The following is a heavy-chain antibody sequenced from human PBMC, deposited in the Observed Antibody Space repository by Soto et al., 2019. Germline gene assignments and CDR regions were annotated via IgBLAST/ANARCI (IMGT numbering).Heavy chain of an antibody. CDR3: ARRIAARIYNWFDP. V-gene: IGHV4-59*08. CDR2: IYYSGST. Sequence: SETLSLTCTVSGGSISSYYWSWIRQPPGKGLEWIGYIYYSGSTNYNPSLKSRVTISVDTSKNQFSLKLSSVTAADTAVYYRARRIAARIYNWFDPWGQGTLVTVSS. CDR1: GGSISSYY. J-gene: IGHJ5*02. D-gene: IGHD6-6*01.